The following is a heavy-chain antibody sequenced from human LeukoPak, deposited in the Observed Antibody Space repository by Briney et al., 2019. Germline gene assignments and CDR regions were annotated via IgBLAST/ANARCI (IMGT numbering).Heavy chain of an antibody. CDR2: IIPIFGTA. V-gene: IGHV1-69*05. Sequence: ASVKASCKASGGTFSSYAISWVRQAPGQGLEWMGGIIPIFGTANYAQKFQGRVTITTDESTSTAYMELSSLRSEDTAVYYCARSLTGIDYYFDYWGQGTLVTVSS. CDR3: ARSLTGIDYYFDY. J-gene: IGHJ4*02. CDR1: GGTFSSYA. D-gene: IGHD1-20*01.